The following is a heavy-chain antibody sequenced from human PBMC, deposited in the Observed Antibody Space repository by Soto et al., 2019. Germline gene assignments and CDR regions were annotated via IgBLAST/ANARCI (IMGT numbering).Heavy chain of an antibody. CDR1: GYKFINHY. J-gene: IGHJ4*02. CDR2: INPNGGGT. V-gene: IGHV1-46*01. CDR3: ARDSSASATSYSFEY. D-gene: IGHD3-10*01. Sequence: ASVKVSCKASGYKFINHYIHWVRQAPGVGLEWMGIINPNGGGTDYAQKFQGRVTMTTDTYASTVHMELSSLRSEDTAVYFCARDSSASATSYSFEYWGQGTLVTVSS.